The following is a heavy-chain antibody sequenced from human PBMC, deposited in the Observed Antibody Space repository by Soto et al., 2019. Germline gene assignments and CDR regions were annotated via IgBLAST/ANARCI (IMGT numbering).Heavy chain of an antibody. J-gene: IGHJ5*02. V-gene: IGHV4-4*08. CDR1: GASITQYY. CDR3: ASIYDSSGYYYGNNWFDP. Sequence: PSETLSLTCTVSGASITQYYWNWIRQSPGKGLEWIVSVSSTGSTVYNPSLTSRVTVSLDTSKNQFSLELSSVTAADTAVYYCASIYDSSGYYYGNNWFDPWGQGTLVTVSS. CDR2: VSSTGST. D-gene: IGHD3-22*01.